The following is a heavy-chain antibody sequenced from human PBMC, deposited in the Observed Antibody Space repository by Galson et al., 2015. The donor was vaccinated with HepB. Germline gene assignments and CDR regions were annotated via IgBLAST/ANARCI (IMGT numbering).Heavy chain of an antibody. CDR1: GGTFSSYA. CDR2: IIPIFGTA. J-gene: IGHJ6*02. V-gene: IGHV1-69*13. D-gene: IGHD3-3*01. CDR3: ARQAAAFGVVILYYYYGMDV. Sequence: SVKVSCKASGGTFSSYAISWVRQAPGQGLEWMGGIIPIFGTANYAQKFQGRVTITADESTSTAYMELSSLRSEDTAVYYCARQAAAFGVVILYYYYGMDVWGQGTTVTVSS.